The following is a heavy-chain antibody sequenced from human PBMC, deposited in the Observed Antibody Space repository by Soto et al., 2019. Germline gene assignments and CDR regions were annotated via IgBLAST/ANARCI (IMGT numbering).Heavy chain of an antibody. J-gene: IGHJ3*01. CDR3: ARGKNVVETASNRAFDV. Sequence: EEQLEQSGGGSVQPGGSLSLSCAASGFTLAHYDMHWVRQRPGESLEWVSAIGYTGDTYYGDSVKGRFVNSRQNAKNSLWLDLKHLSAEDTAVYYCARGKNVVETASNRAFDVWGRGTMVTVSS. D-gene: IGHD2-21*02. CDR1: GFTLAHYD. CDR2: IGYTGDT. V-gene: IGHV3-13*01.